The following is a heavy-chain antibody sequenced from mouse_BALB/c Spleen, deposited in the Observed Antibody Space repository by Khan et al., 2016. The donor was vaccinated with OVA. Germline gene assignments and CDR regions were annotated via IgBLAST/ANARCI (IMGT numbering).Heavy chain of an antibody. CDR2: IWAGGST. J-gene: IGHJ3*01. D-gene: IGHD2-1*01. V-gene: IGHV2-9*02. CDR3: ARGQYGNSAWFAN. Sequence: VQLVESGPGLVAPSQSLSITCTVAGFSLTSYGVHWVRQPPGKGLEWLGVIWAGGSTNYNSALMSRLIISKDNSKSQVPLKMNSLQTDDTAMYYCARGQYGNSAWFANWGQGTLVTVSA. CDR1: GFSLTSYG.